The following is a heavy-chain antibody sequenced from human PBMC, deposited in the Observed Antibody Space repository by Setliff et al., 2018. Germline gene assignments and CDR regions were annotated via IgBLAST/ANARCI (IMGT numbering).Heavy chain of an antibody. CDR3: ARLLAGTGGFFYYGVDV. CDR2: IYYSGST. Sequence: NPSETLRLSCAASGFTFSSYWMSWIRQPPGKGLEWIGCIYYSGSTYYNPSLKSRVTISVDASKNQFSLKLSSVTAADTAVYYCARLLAGTGGFFYYGVDVWGQGTTVTVSS. CDR1: GFTFSSYW. J-gene: IGHJ6*02. D-gene: IGHD6-19*01. V-gene: IGHV4-39*01.